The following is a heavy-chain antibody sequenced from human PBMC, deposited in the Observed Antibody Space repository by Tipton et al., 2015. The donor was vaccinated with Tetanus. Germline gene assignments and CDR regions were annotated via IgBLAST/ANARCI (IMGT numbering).Heavy chain of an antibody. J-gene: IGHJ3*02. CDR2: IYPGDSDT. D-gene: IGHD3-22*01. CDR1: GYSFTSYW. Sequence: QLVQSGAEVKKPGESLKISCKGSGYSFTSYWIGWVRQMPGKGLEWMGIIYPGDSDTRYSPSFQGQVTISADKSISTAYLQWSSLKASDTAMYYCARGIDYYDSSGYFSTLDAFDIWGQGTMVPVSS. CDR3: ARGIDYYDSSGYFSTLDAFDI. V-gene: IGHV5-51*01.